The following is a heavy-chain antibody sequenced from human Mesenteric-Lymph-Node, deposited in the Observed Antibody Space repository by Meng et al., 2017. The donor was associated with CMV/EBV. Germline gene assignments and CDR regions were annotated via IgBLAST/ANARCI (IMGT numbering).Heavy chain of an antibody. J-gene: IGHJ6*02. CDR3: AKAGSSSYLYYHGMDV. Sequence: GGSLRLSCAASGFTFSSYAMSWVRQAPGKGLEWVSAISGSGGSTYYADSVKGRFTISRDNSKNTLYLQMNSLRAEDTAVYYCAKAGSSSYLYYHGMDVWGQGTTVTVSS. CDR1: GFTFSSYA. D-gene: IGHD6-13*01. CDR2: ISGSGGST. V-gene: IGHV3-23*01.